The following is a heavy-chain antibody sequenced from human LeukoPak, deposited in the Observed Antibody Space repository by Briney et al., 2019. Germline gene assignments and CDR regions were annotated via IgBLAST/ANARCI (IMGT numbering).Heavy chain of an antibody. V-gene: IGHV3-23*01. CDR2: ISGSGGGT. CDR1: GFTFSSYA. J-gene: IGHJ1*01. CDR3: AKGATVVVVTTIQY. D-gene: IGHD3-22*01. Sequence: PGGSLRLSCAASGFTFSSYAMSWVRQAPGKGLEWVSTISGSGGGTYYADSVKGRSTISRDNSKNTLFLQMNSLRAEDTAVYYCAKGATVVVVTTIQYWGQGTLVTVSS.